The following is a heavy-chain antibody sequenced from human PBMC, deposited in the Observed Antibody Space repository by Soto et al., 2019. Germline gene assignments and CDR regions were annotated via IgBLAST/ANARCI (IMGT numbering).Heavy chain of an antibody. D-gene: IGHD2-15*01. CDR3: TKLGVVVAATTTFDL. V-gene: IGHV3-73*02. CDR1: GFTFSGSA. J-gene: IGHJ2*01. CDR2: IRSKANSYAT. Sequence: EVQLVESGGGLVQPGGSLKLSCAASGFTFSGSAMHWVRQASGKGLEWVVRIRSKANSYATAYAASVKGRFTISRDDSKNTAYLQMNSLKTEDTAVYYCTKLGVVVAATTTFDLWGRGTLVTVSS.